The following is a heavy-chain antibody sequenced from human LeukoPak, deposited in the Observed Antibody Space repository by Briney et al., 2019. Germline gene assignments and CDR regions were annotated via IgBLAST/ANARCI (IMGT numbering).Heavy chain of an antibody. J-gene: IGHJ4*02. CDR1: GFTFSHYS. D-gene: IGHD2-15*01. Sequence: GGSLRLSCAASGFTFSHYSMNWVRQAPGKGLEWVSSISSSSSYIYYADSVKGRLTISRDNAKNSLYLQMNSLRAEDTAVYYCARESGGSFNYWGQGTLVTVSS. CDR2: ISSSSSYI. CDR3: ARESGGSFNY. V-gene: IGHV3-21*01.